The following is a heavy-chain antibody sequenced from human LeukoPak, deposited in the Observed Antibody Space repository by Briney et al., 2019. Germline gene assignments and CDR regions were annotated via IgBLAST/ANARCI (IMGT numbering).Heavy chain of an antibody. Sequence: KRGESLKISCKGSGYSFTTYWIAWVRQMPGRGLEWMGIISPDDSEIRYSPSFRGQVTISADKSTSTAYLQWSRLRASDTAIYYCARHKGSGSYYSYWGQGTLVTVSS. CDR3: ARHKGSGSYYSY. D-gene: IGHD1-26*01. V-gene: IGHV5-51*01. CDR1: GYSFTTYW. J-gene: IGHJ4*02. CDR2: ISPDDSEI.